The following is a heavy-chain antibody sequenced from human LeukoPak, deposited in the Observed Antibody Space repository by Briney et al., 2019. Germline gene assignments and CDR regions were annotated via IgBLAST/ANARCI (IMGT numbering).Heavy chain of an antibody. J-gene: IGHJ6*02. V-gene: IGHV4-39*07. D-gene: IGHD5-12*01. Sequence: SETLSLTCTVSGGSIRSSYYYWGWIRQPPGKGLEWIGSIYDSGSTYYNPSLKSRVTISVDTSKNQFSLKLSSVTAADTAVYYCASGLPYYYYGMDVWGQGTTVTVSS. CDR2: IYDSGST. CDR1: GGSIRSSYYY. CDR3: ASGLPYYYYGMDV.